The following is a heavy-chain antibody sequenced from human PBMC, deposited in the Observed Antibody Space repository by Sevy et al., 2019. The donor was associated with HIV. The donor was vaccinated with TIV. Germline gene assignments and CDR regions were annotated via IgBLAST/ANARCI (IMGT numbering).Heavy chain of an antibody. Sequence: GGSLRLSCAASGFTFSSYWMSWVRQAPGKGLEWVANIKQDGSEKYYVDSVKGSFTISRDNAKNSLYLQMNSLRAEDTAVYYCAREDFWSGYYTHYYYGMDVWGQGTTVTVSS. CDR2: IKQDGSEK. J-gene: IGHJ6*02. D-gene: IGHD3-3*01. CDR1: GFTFSSYW. CDR3: AREDFWSGYYTHYYYGMDV. V-gene: IGHV3-7*01.